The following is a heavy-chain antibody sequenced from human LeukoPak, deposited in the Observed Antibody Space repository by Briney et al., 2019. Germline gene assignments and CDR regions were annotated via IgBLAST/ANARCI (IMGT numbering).Heavy chain of an antibody. CDR3: ARSDTSGYYHIPTDY. J-gene: IGHJ4*02. CDR1: GFTFSSYQ. CDR2: ISSSGSTI. Sequence: GGSLRLSCAASGFTFSSYQMNWVRQAPGKGLEWISYISSSGSTIYYADSVKGRFTISRDNAKNSLYLQMKSLRAEDTAVYYCARSDTSGYYHIPTDYWGQGTLVTASS. V-gene: IGHV3-48*03. D-gene: IGHD3-22*01.